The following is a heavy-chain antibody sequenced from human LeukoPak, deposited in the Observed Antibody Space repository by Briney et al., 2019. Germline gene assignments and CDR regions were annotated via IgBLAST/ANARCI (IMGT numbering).Heavy chain of an antibody. V-gene: IGHV3-21*01. CDR2: ISSSSIYI. D-gene: IGHD6-6*01. CDR3: AKDRSSARYYYYYMDV. CDR1: GFTFSSVS. Sequence: PGGTLRLSCAASGFTFSSVSMNSVRESPGPGLEWFSSISSSSIYIYSADSVKGRFTISRDNAKNSLYLQMNSLRAEDTAVYYCAKDRSSARYYYYYMDVWGKGTTVTVSS. J-gene: IGHJ6*03.